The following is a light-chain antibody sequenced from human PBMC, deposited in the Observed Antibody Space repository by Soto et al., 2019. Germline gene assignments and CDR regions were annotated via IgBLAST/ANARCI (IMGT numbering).Light chain of an antibody. CDR2: DVS. CDR1: SSIGGYNY. V-gene: IGLV2-11*02. CDR3: CSYAGSYTYV. J-gene: IGLJ1*01. Sequence: VLTQPPSVSAAPGQKVTISCSGSSSIGGYNYVSWYQQLPGTAPKLIIYDVSKRPSGIPDRFSGSKSGNTASLTISGLQAEDEADYYCCSYAGSYTYVFGTGTKVTVL.